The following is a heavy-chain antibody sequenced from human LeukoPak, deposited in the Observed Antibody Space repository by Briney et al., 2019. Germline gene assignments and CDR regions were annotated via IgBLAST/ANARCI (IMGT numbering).Heavy chain of an antibody. Sequence: EASVRVSCTASGGTFSSYAISWVRQAPGQGLEWMAGIIPIFGTANYAQTVQGRVTITTDESTSTVYMELSSLRSEDTAVYYCASFDEYSSSSGLGYWGQGTLVTVSS. D-gene: IGHD6-6*01. J-gene: IGHJ4*02. CDR1: GGTFSSYA. CDR3: ASFDEYSSSSGLGY. V-gene: IGHV1-69*05. CDR2: IIPIFGTA.